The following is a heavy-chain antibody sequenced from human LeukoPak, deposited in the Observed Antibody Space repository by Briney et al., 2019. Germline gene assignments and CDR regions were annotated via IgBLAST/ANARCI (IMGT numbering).Heavy chain of an antibody. V-gene: IGHV4-61*02. CDR1: GGSISSGSYY. CDR2: IYTSGST. D-gene: IGHD5-12*01. CDR3: ARDPGLILSPGLRMANYYCYYMDV. Sequence: PSETLSLTCTVSGGSISSGSYYWSWIRQPAGKGLEWIGRIYTSGSTNYNPSLKSRVTVSVDTSKNQFSLKLSSVTAADTAVYYCARDPGLILSPGLRMANYYCYYMDVWGKGTTVTVSS. J-gene: IGHJ6*03.